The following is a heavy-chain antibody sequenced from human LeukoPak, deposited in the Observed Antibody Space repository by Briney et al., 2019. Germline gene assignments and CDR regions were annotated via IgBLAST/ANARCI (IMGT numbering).Heavy chain of an antibody. V-gene: IGHV4-39*01. CDR3: ARLHYYYGMDV. CDR1: GGSISSSSYY. Sequence: PSETLSLTCTVSGGSISSSSYYWGWIRQPPGKGLELIGSKYHSGNSYYNPSLKSRISISVDTSKNQFSLKLSSVTAADTAVYYCARLHYYYGMDVWGQGTTVTVSS. J-gene: IGHJ6*02. CDR2: KYHSGNS.